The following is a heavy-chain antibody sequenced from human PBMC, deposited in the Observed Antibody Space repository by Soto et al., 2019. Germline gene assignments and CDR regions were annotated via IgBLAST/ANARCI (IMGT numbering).Heavy chain of an antibody. CDR3: ARESEDLTSNFDD. V-gene: IGHV3-21*06. CDR2: ISSTANYI. Sequence: PWGALRVACASSVFTFTWYTMTWVRQAPGKGLDWVTSISSTANYIYYGDSMKGRFTISRDNAKNSLYLEMNSLRAEDTAVYYCARESEDLTSNFDDWGQGTMVTVSS. J-gene: IGHJ4*02. CDR1: VFTFTWYT.